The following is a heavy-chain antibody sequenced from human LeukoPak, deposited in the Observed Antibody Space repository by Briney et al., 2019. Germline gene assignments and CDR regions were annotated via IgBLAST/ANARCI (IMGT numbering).Heavy chain of an antibody. CDR1: GVPINSPSHF. CDR3: ASREEQQLPDTHFDY. J-gene: IGHJ4*02. V-gene: IGHV4-39*01. D-gene: IGHD6-13*01. Sequence: SETLSLTCGVSGVPINSPSHFWGWIRQPPGKGLEWIGSLYYGGRTYYNPSLKSRVAISVGTSKTQFSLKLSSVTAADTAVYYCASREEQQLPDTHFDYWGQGTLVTVSS. CDR2: LYYGGRT.